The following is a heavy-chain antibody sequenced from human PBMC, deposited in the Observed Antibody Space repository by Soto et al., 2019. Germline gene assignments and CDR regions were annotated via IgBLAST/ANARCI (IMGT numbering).Heavy chain of an antibody. J-gene: IGHJ6*01. CDR2: INPNSGGT. Sequence: QVQLVQSGAEVKKPGASVKVSCKASGYTFTGYYMHWVRQAPGQGLEWMGWINPNSGGTNFAQKFQDWVTMTRDTSISTAYMELSRLRSDDTAVYYCARAYSSSWYGGYYYYYGMDVWGQGTTVTVSS. V-gene: IGHV1-2*04. CDR1: GYTFTGYY. D-gene: IGHD6-13*01. CDR3: ARAYSSSWYGGYYYYYGMDV.